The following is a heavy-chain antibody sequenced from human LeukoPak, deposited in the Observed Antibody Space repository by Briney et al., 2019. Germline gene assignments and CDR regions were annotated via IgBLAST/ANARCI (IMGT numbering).Heavy chain of an antibody. CDR3: ASWGCSSTSCYRRGNNYNWFDP. V-gene: IGHV1-69*13. Sequence: ASVKVSCKASGGTFSSYAISWVRQAPGQGLEWMGGIIPIFGTANYAQKFQGRVTITADESTSTAYMELSSLRSEDTAVYYCASWGCSSTSCYRRGNNYNWFDPWGQGTLVTVSS. D-gene: IGHD2-2*02. CDR2: IIPIFGTA. J-gene: IGHJ5*02. CDR1: GGTFSSYA.